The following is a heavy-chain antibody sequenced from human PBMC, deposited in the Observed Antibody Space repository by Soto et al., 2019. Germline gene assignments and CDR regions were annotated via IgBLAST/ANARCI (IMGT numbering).Heavy chain of an antibody. J-gene: IGHJ4*02. V-gene: IGHV6-1*01. CDR1: VDSVSSNSAA. D-gene: IGHD6-13*01. CDR3: ARDVDGSSWYVFGVTSQNRYFDY. Sequence: SQTLSLTCAISVDSVSSNSAAWNWIIQSPSRGLEWLGRTYYRSKWYNDYAVSVKSRITINPDTSKNQFSLQLNSVTPEDTAVYYCARDVDGSSWYVFGVTSQNRYFDYLCQGTLVNVSS. CDR2: TYYRSKWYN.